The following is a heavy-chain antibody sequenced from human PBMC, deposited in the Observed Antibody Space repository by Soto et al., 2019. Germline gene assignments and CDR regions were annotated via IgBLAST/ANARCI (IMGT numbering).Heavy chain of an antibody. D-gene: IGHD3-22*01. V-gene: IGHV5-10-1*01. Sequence: PGESLKISCTGSGYSFAVYCITLVLQKPGKGLEWMGRIDPSDSQTYYSPSFRGHVTISVTKSITTVFLQWSSLRASDTAMYYCARQIYDSDTGPNFQYYFDSWSQGTPVTVSS. J-gene: IGHJ4*02. CDR1: GYSFAVYC. CDR3: ARQIYDSDTGPNFQYYFDS. CDR2: IDPSDSQT.